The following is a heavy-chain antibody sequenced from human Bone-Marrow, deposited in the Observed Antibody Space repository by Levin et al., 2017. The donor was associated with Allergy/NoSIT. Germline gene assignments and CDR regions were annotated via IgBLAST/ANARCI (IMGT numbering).Heavy chain of an antibody. V-gene: IGHV3-23*01. Sequence: GESLKISCAASGFTFSSYAMSWVRQAPGKGLEWVSAISGSGGSTYYADSVKGRFTISRDNSKNTLYLQMNSLRAEDTAVYYCSFGYDFWSGSDYWGQGTLVTVSS. CDR1: GFTFSSYA. CDR2: ISGSGGST. CDR3: SFGYDFWSGSDY. J-gene: IGHJ4*02. D-gene: IGHD3-3*01.